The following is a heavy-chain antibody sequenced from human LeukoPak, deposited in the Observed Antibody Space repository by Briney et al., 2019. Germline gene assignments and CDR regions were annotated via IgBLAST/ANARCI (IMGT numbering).Heavy chain of an antibody. CDR3: ARGRWGSGWYRWFDP. D-gene: IGHD6-19*01. V-gene: IGHV4-61*02. J-gene: IGHJ5*02. Sequence: PSQTLSLTCTVSGGSISSGSYYWSWIRQPAGKRLEWFGRIYTSGSTNYNPSLKSRVTISVDTSKNQFSLKLSSVTAADTAVYYCARGRWGSGWYRWFDPWGQGTLVTVSS. CDR1: GGSISSGSYY. CDR2: IYTSGST.